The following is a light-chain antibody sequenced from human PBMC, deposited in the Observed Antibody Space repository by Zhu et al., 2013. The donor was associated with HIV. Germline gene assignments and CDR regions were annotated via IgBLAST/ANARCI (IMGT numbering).Light chain of an antibody. CDR3: SSYTSSSTWV. J-gene: IGLJ3*02. CDR2: EVS. V-gene: IGLV2-14*01. CDR1: SSDAGGYNY. Sequence: QSALTQPASVSGSPGQSITISCTGTSSDAGGYNYVSWYQQHPGKAPKLMIYEVSNRPSGVSNRFSGSKSGNTASLTISGLQAEDEADYYCSSYTSSSTWVFGGRDPRLTVL.